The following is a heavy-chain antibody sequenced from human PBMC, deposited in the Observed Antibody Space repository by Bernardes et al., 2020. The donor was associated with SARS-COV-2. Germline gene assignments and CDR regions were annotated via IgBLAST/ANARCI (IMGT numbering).Heavy chain of an antibody. J-gene: IGHJ4*02. CDR3: ARESIPTYYYVSSGYALDD. CDR1: GFTFDNHA. D-gene: IGHD3-22*01. Sequence: GGSLRLSCAASGFTFDNHAMSWVRQAPGKGLEWVPSISSSSSYIYYADSVKGRFTISRDNAKNSLYLQMNSLRAEDTAVYYCARESIPTYYYVSSGYALDDGGQGTLVTVSS. CDR2: ISSSSSYI. V-gene: IGHV3-21*01.